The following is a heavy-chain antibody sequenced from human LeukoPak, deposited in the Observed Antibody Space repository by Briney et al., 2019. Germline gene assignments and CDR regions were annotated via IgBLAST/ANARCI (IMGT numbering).Heavy chain of an antibody. V-gene: IGHV4-30-4*01. CDR3: ARVLAGHNWFDP. CDR1: GGSISSDDYY. J-gene: IGHJ5*02. Sequence: SQTLSLTCTVSGGSISSDDYYWSWIRQPPGKGLEWIGYIYYSGSTYYNPSLKSRVTMSVDTSKNQFSLKLSSVTAADTAVYYCARVLAGHNWFDPWGQGTLVTVSS. CDR2: IYYSGST. D-gene: IGHD3-3*01.